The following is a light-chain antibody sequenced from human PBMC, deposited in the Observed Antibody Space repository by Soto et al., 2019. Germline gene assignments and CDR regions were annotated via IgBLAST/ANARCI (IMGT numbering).Light chain of an antibody. V-gene: IGLV1-40*01. CDR1: ISNIGAGYD. CDR2: NNI. J-gene: IGLJ2*01. CDR3: QSYDKNLAVSKV. Sequence: QSVLTQPPSVSGAPGQRVIISCVGSISNIGAGYDVHWYQHLPGTTPKLLIYNNINRPSGVPDRFSGSKSGTSASLAITGLQPEDEADYFCQSYDKNLAVSKVFGGGTKVAVL.